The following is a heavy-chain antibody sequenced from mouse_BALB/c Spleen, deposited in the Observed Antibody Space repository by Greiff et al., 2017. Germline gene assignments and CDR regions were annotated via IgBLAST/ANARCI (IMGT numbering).Heavy chain of an antibody. J-gene: IGHJ4*01. D-gene: IGHD3-2*02. CDR2: IDPANGNT. CDR1: GFNIKDTY. Sequence: EVQVVESGAELVRSGASVKLSCTASGFNIKDTYMHWVKQRPEQGLEWIGRIDPANGNTKYDPKFQGKATITADTSSNTAYLQLSSLTSEDTAVYYCARSGDYGAMDYWGQGTSVTVSS. V-gene: IGHV14-3*02. CDR3: ARSGDYGAMDY.